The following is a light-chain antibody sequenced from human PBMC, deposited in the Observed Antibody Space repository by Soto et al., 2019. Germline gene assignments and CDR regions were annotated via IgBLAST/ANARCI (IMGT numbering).Light chain of an antibody. CDR3: QQRSNWPRT. CDR1: QSVSNY. V-gene: IGKV3-11*01. Sequence: IVLTQSPAPLSLSPGERATLSCRTSQSVSNYVGWYKQKPGQDPRLLSYDASNRDTGIPERLSGSGSGTDFTLTISSLETEDFALYYCQQRSNWPRTFGQGTKVDIK. J-gene: IGKJ1*01. CDR2: DAS.